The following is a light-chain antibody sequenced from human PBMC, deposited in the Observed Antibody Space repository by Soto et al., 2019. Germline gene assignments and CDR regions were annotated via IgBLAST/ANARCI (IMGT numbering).Light chain of an antibody. V-gene: IGKV3-15*01. CDR2: GAS. Sequence: EVVMTQSPATLSVSPGGRATLSCRASQGVSGNLAWYQQKPGQAPRLLIYGASTRATGIPARFSGSGSGTEFTRTISSLQSEDFAVYYCQQYNIWPPWTFGQGTKVDIK. J-gene: IGKJ1*01. CDR1: QGVSGN. CDR3: QQYNIWPPWT.